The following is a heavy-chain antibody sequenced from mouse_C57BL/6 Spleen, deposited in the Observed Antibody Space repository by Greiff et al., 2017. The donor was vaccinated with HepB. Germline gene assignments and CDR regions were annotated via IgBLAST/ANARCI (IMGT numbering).Heavy chain of an antibody. D-gene: IGHD1-1*01. CDR1: GYAFSSYW. J-gene: IGHJ1*03. CDR2: IYPGDGDT. Sequence: VQLQESGAELVKPGASVKISCKASGYAFSSYWMNWVKQRPGKGLEWIGQIYPGDGDTNYNGKFKGKATLTADTSSSTAYMQLSSLTSEDSAVFFYAREFITTVVATPGWYFDVWGTGTTVTVSS. V-gene: IGHV1-80*01. CDR3: AREFITTVVATPGWYFDV.